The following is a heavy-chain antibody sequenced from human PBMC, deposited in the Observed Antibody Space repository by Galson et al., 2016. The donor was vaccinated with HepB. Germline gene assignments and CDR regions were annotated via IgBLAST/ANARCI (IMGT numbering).Heavy chain of an antibody. D-gene: IGHD3-9*01. CDR2: ISNSGFTI. CDR1: GFTFTSYE. V-gene: IGHV3-48*03. CDR3: ARDDDILTGDSSHYYGMDV. Sequence: SLRLSCAASGFTFTSYEMNWVRQAPGKGLEWISYISNSGFTIYYADSVKGRFTISRDDAKNSLYLQMNNLRAEDTAGYYCARDDDILTGDSSHYYGMDVWGQGTTVTVSS. J-gene: IGHJ6*01.